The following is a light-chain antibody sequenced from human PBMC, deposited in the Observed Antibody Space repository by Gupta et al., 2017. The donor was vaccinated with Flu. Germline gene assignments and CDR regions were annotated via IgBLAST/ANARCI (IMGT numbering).Light chain of an antibody. J-gene: IGLJ1*01. CDR1: SSDVGSYNL. V-gene: IGLV2-23*01. CDR3: CSYAGSGTYYV. CDR2: EGS. Sequence: SSDVGSYNLVSWYQQYPGKAPKIMIYEGSKRPSGVSNRFSGSKSGNTASLTISGLQADDEADYYCCSYAGSGTYYVFGTGTKVTVL.